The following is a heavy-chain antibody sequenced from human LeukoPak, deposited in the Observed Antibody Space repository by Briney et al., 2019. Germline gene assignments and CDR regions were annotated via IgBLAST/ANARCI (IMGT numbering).Heavy chain of an antibody. V-gene: IGHV4-31*03. CDR1: GGSISSAGNY. CDR2: IYYSGST. D-gene: IGHD2-15*01. CDR3: ARARQVVRYGMDV. Sequence: SQTLSLTCSVSGGSISSAGNYWTWLRHHPGKGLEWIGYIYYSGSTYYNPSLESRVTISVDTPKSQFSLKLNSVTAADTAVYYCARARQVVRYGMDVWGQGTTVTVSS. J-gene: IGHJ6*02.